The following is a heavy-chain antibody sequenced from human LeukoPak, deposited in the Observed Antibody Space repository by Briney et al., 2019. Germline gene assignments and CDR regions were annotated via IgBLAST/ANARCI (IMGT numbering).Heavy chain of an antibody. J-gene: IGHJ3*01. CDR2: MNPNSGNT. V-gene: IGHV1-8*01. CDR3: ARGDYDFWVGL. D-gene: IGHD3-3*01. CDR1: GYTFTSYD. Sequence: LAASVTLSCTASGYTFTSYDINWVRQAPGQGLEWMGWMNPNSGNTGYAQKFQGRITMTRNTSISTAYMELSSLRSEDTAVYYCARGDYDFWVGLWGQGTMVTVSS.